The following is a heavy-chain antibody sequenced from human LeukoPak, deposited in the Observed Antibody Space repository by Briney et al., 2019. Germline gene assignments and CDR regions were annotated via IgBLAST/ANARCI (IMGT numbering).Heavy chain of an antibody. Sequence: GGALRLSCVVSGFTFTRYPMRRVRQDPRDGRDGASVISGSGDSTHYVDSVNGRFTISRDNSENTLHLQMSSVRVEDTAIYYCTTLSDAIAAAGTRNYWGQGTLVTVSS. V-gene: IGHV3-23*01. CDR2: ISGSGDST. D-gene: IGHD6-13*01. CDR1: GFTFTRYP. J-gene: IGHJ4*02. CDR3: TTLSDAIAAAGTRNY.